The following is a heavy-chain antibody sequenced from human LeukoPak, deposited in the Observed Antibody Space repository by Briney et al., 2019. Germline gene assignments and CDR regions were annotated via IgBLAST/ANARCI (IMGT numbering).Heavy chain of an antibody. J-gene: IGHJ4*02. CDR1: GYTFTGYY. Sequence: EASVKVSCKASGYTFTGYYMHWVRQAPGQGLEWMGWINPNSGGTNYAQKFQGRVTMTRDTSISTAYMELSRLRSEDTAVYYCASASYCSGGSCYVDYWGQGTLVTVSS. D-gene: IGHD2-15*01. V-gene: IGHV1-2*02. CDR3: ASASYCSGGSCYVDY. CDR2: INPNSGGT.